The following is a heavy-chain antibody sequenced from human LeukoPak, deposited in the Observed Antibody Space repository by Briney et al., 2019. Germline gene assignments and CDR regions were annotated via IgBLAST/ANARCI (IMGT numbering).Heavy chain of an antibody. Sequence: PSETLSLTCTVSGGSISSGSYYWGWIRQPPGKGLEWIGSIYYSGSTYYNPSLKSRVTISVDTSKNQFSLKLSSVTAADTAVYYCARDLHLDPHGDYDYWGQGTLVTVSS. J-gene: IGHJ4*02. CDR1: GGSISSGSYY. D-gene: IGHD4-17*01. V-gene: IGHV4-39*07. CDR3: ARDLHLDPHGDYDY. CDR2: IYYSGST.